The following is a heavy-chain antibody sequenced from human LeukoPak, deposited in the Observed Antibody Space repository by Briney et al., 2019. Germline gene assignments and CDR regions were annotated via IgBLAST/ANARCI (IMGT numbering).Heavy chain of an antibody. J-gene: IGHJ4*02. D-gene: IGHD2-21*02. CDR3: ARIGYSGGDCHLYFDY. CDR2: IIPILGIA. CDR1: GGTFSSYA. Sequence: TSVKVSCKASGGTFSSYAISWVRQAPGQGLDWMGRIIPILGIANYAQKFQGRVTITADKSTSTAYMELSSLRSEDTAVYYCARIGYSGGDCHLYFDYWGQGTLVTVSS. V-gene: IGHV1-69*04.